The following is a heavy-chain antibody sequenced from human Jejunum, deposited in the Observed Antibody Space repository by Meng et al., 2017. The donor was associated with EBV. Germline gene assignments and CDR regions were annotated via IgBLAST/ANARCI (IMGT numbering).Heavy chain of an antibody. Sequence: AQPLEAGPGLVKPSGTLSLTCAVSGDSISSSNWWSWVRQPPGKGLEWIGEIYHSGSTNYNPSLKSRVTISVDKSKNQFSLKLSSVTAADTAVYYCARYGSGYFPALWYWGQGTLVTVSS. D-gene: IGHD3-3*01. CDR3: ARYGSGYFPALWY. CDR2: IYHSGST. V-gene: IGHV4-4*02. J-gene: IGHJ4*02. CDR1: GDSISSSNW.